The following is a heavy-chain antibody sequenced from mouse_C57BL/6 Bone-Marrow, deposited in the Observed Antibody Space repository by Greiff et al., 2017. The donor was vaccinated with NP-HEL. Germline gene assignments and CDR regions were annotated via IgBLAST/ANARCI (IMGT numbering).Heavy chain of an antibody. J-gene: IGHJ2*01. D-gene: IGHD1-1*01. CDR2: ISSGGSYP. CDR1: GFTFSRYA. CDR3: ARHTDYYGSAPYFDY. V-gene: IGHV5-9-3*01. Sequence: EVQGVESGGGLVKPGGSQKLSCAASGFTFSRYAMSWVRQTPEKRLEWVATISSGGSYPYYLDSVKGRFTLSRDSAKNPLDLQMSSLRSEDTAMYYCARHTDYYGSAPYFDYWGQGTTLTVSS.